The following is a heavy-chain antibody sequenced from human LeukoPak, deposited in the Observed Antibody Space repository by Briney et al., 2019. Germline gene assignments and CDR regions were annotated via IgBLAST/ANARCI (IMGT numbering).Heavy chain of an antibody. J-gene: IGHJ4*02. V-gene: IGHV3-23*01. CDR1: GLTFSSYG. D-gene: IGHD6-19*01. CDR2: ISTTGGTT. Sequence: PGGSLRLSCAASGLTFSSYGMSWVRQAPGRGLEWVSAISTTGGTTYYADSVRGRFTTSRDNSRNTLYLQMNSLRAEDTAVYYCASTLEAVAGRGFDYWGQGTLVTVSS. CDR3: ASTLEAVAGRGFDY.